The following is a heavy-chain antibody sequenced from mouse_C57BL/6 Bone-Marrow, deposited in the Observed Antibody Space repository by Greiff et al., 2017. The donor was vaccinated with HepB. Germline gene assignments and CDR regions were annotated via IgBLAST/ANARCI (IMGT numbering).Heavy chain of an antibody. Sequence: LQESGPELVKPGASVKISCKASGYSFTDYNMNWVKQSNGKSLEWIGVINPNYGTTSDNQKFKGKATLTVDQSSSTAYMQLNSLTSEDSAVYYCARTKANWDNYYFDYWGQGTTLTVSS. D-gene: IGHD4-1*01. J-gene: IGHJ2*01. CDR3: ARTKANWDNYYFDY. V-gene: IGHV1-39*01. CDR2: INPNYGTT. CDR1: GYSFTDYN.